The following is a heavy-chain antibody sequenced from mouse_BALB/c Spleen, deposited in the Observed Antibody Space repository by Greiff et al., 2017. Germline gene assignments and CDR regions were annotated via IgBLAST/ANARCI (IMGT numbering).Heavy chain of an antibody. Sequence: DVMLVESGGGLVKPGGSLKLSCAASGFTFSSYAMSWVRQTPEKRLEWVASISSGGSTYYPDSVKGRFTISRDNARNILYLQMSSLRSEDTAMYYCARGRGKGWYFDVWGAGTTVTVSS. V-gene: IGHV5-6-5*01. CDR1: GFTFSSYA. J-gene: IGHJ1*01. D-gene: IGHD4-1*01. CDR3: ARGRGKGWYFDV. CDR2: ISSGGST.